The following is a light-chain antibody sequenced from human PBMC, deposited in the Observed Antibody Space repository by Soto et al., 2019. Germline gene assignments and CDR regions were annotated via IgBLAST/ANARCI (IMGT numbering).Light chain of an antibody. Sequence: QSVLTQPASVSGSPGQSITISCTGTSTDIGNYNLVSWYQQHPGKAPKVMIYDVNKRPSGASNRFSGSKSGNTASLTISGLQAEDEANYYCCSYAGSDTFVVFGGGTKVTVL. CDR2: DVN. J-gene: IGLJ3*02. V-gene: IGLV2-23*02. CDR3: CSYAGSDTFVV. CDR1: STDIGNYNL.